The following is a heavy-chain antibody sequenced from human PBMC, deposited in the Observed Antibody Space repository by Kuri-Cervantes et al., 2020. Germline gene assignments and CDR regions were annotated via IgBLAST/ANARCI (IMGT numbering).Heavy chain of an antibody. V-gene: IGHV4-34*01. CDR3: VSYSNKYHFGYVGSYYGMDV. Sequence: ESLKISCAASGFTVSSNYMSWIRQPPGKGLEWIGEINHSGSINYNPSLKSRVSISIDMSKKQFSLKLSSVTAADTAVYYCVSYSNKYHFGYVGSYYGMDVWGQGTTVTVSS. D-gene: IGHD2/OR15-2a*01. CDR2: INHSGSI. J-gene: IGHJ6*02. CDR1: GFTVSSNY.